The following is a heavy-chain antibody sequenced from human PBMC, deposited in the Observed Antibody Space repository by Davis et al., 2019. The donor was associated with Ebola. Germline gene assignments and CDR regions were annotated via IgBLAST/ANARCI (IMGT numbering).Heavy chain of an antibody. V-gene: IGHV3-7*01. CDR2: IKQDGSEK. CDR1: GFTFSSYS. Sequence: GESLKISCAASGFTFSSYSMNWVRQAPGKGLEWVANIKQDGSEKYYVDSVKGRFTISRDNAKNTLYLQMNSLRAEDTAVYYCARSMVRGVIMDYWGQGTLVTVSS. D-gene: IGHD3-10*01. CDR3: ARSMVRGVIMDY. J-gene: IGHJ4*02.